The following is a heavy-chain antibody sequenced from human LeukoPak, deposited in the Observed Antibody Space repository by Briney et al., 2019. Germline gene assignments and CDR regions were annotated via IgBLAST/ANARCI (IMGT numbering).Heavy chain of an antibody. D-gene: IGHD2-15*01. CDR3: VKGAAYHLGDAFDI. V-gene: IGHV3-9*01. Sequence: PGGSLGLSCAASGFTFDDYVMNWVRQAPGKGLEWVSGISWNSGTIGYADSVKGRFTISRDNAKNSLYLQMNSLRAEDTALYYCVKGAAYHLGDAFDIWGQGTMVTVSS. CDR2: ISWNSGTI. J-gene: IGHJ3*02. CDR1: GFTFDDYV.